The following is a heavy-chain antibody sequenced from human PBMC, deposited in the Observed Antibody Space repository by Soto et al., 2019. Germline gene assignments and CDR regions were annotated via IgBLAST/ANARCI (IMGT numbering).Heavy chain of an antibody. CDR1: GFNFNSYD. V-gene: IGHV3-23*01. CDR3: VKGPWMHLWVYFDY. CDR2: ITARGDRT. J-gene: IGHJ4*02. D-gene: IGHD5-18*01. Sequence: GGSLRLSCAGSGFNFNSYDMGWVRQAPGKGPEWVSIITARGDRTYYGDSVKGRFTISRDNSKNTLYLQLSSLRAEDAAVYYCVKGPWMHLWVYFDYWGQGTLVTVSS.